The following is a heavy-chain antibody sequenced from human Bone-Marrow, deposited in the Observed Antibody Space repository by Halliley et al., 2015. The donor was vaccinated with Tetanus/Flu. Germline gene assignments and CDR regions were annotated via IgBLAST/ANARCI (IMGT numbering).Heavy chain of an antibody. CDR3: ARDVYNSNQFAYSFDY. V-gene: IGHV4-31*02. D-gene: IGHD3-22*01. CDR2: YFSGST. Sequence: YFSGSTYYNPSLKSRITISLDPSKNQISLKMSSVTAADTATYYCARDVYNSNQFAYSFDYWGQGTLVTVSS. J-gene: IGHJ4*02.